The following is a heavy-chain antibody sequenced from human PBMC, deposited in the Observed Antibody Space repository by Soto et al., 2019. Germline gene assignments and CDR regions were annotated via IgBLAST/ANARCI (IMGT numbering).Heavy chain of an antibody. CDR2: IYDNGTT. D-gene: IGHD3-9*01. CDR1: GLTVSNAY. J-gene: IGHJ6*01. Sequence: EVQLVESGGGLIQPGGSLRLSCAASGLTVSNAYMAWVRQAPGMGMEWVSVIYDNGTTYYADSVKGLFTISRYTSTNTLSLQRDSLRAEDTAVYYCVRVRPSGRNYALDCCGQWTTVTFSS. CDR3: VRVRPSGRNYALDC. V-gene: IGHV3-53*01.